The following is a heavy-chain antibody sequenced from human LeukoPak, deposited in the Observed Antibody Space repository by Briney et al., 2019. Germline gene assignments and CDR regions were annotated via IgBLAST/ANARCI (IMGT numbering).Heavy chain of an antibody. J-gene: IGHJ4*02. CDR3: ARDADGDYDRTFDY. V-gene: IGHV1-69*05. CDR1: GGTFSSYA. D-gene: IGHD4-17*01. CDR2: IIPIFGTA. Sequence: ASVKVSCKASGGTFSSYAISWVRQAPGQGLEWMGGIIPIFGTANYAQKFQGRVTMTRDMSTSTVYMELNSLRSEDTAVYYCARDADGDYDRTFDYWGQGTLVTVSS.